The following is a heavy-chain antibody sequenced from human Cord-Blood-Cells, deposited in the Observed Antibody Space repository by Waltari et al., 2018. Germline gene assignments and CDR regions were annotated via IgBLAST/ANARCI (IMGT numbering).Heavy chain of an antibody. D-gene: IGHD1-26*01. Sequence: QVQLQQWGAGLLKPSETLSLTCAVYGGSFSGYYWSWIRQPPGKGLEWIGEINPSGSANYNRTLKERVPISVDTSKSQFSLELGSVTAADTAVYYCARGDGGSYNNDAFDIWGQGTMVTVSS. V-gene: IGHV4-34*01. CDR1: GGSFSGYY. CDR3: ARGDGGSYNNDAFDI. J-gene: IGHJ3*02. CDR2: INPSGSA.